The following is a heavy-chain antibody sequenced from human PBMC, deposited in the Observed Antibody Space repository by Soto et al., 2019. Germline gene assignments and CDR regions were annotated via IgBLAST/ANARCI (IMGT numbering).Heavy chain of an antibody. D-gene: IGHD3-10*02. CDR2: IIPILGIA. CDR3: ARDEGSTMSSFDL. V-gene: IGHV1-69*04. J-gene: IGHJ2*01. CDR1: WGTFSRYT. Sequence: GASVKASCDSAWGTFSRYTRRGVRESPGQGLEWMGRIIPILGIANYAQKFQGRVTITADKSTSTAYMELRSLRSEDTAVYYCARDEGSTMSSFDLWGRGTLVTVS.